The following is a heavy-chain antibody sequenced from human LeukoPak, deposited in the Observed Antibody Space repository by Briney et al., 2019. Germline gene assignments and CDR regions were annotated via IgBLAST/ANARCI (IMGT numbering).Heavy chain of an antibody. CDR2: IDPSGGST. D-gene: IGHD6-19*01. CDR1: GYTFTDYY. V-gene: IGHV1-46*01. J-gene: IGHJ3*02. CDR3: ARSSPRPDAFDI. Sequence: GASVKVSCKASGYTFTDYYMHWVRQAPGQGLEWMGIIDPSGGSTSYAQKFQGRVTMTRDTSTSTVYMELSSLRSEDTAVYYCARSSPRPDAFDIWGQGTMVTVSS.